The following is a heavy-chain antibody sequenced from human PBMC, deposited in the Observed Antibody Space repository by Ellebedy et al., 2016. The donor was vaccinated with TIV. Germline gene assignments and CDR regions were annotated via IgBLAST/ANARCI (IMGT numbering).Heavy chain of an antibody. V-gene: IGHV3-23*01. J-gene: IGHJ4*02. CDR2: IRGSGGAT. D-gene: IGHD3-10*01. CDR1: GITFSSYA. Sequence: PGGSLRLSCAASGITFSSYAMTWVRQAPGKGLEWVSSIRGSGGATSSADSVKGRFTISRDNSKNTLFLQMNSLRAEDTALYYCAKNAPYGTGWFGNLDYWGQGSLVTVSS. CDR3: AKNAPYGTGWFGNLDY.